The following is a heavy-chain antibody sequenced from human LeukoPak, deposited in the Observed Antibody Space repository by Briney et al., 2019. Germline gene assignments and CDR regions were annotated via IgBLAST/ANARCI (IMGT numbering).Heavy chain of an antibody. J-gene: IGHJ6*03. CDR2: IYYTGST. V-gene: IGHV4-59*01. CDR3: ARVAELRYFNSPYYYYYYMDV. CDR1: GGSISSYY. D-gene: IGHD3-9*01. Sequence: PSETLSLTCTVSGGSISSYYWSWIRQPPGKGLEWIGYIYYTGSTNYNPSLTSRVTISVDTSKNQFSLKLSSVTAADTAVYYCARVAELRYFNSPYYYYYYMDVWGKGTTVTISS.